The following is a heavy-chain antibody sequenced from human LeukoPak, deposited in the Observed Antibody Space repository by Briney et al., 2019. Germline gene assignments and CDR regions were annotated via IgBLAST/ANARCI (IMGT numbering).Heavy chain of an antibody. J-gene: IGHJ6*02. CDR1: GGSISSGGYY. V-gene: IGHV4-31*03. CDR3: ARVHSSSSNYGMDV. Sequence: PSQTLSLTCTVSGGSISSGGYYWSWIRQHPGKGLEWIGYIYYSGSTYYNPSLKSRVTISVDTSKNQFSLKLSSVTAADTAVYYCARVHSSSSNYGMDVWGQGTTVTVSS. D-gene: IGHD6-13*01. CDR2: IYYSGST.